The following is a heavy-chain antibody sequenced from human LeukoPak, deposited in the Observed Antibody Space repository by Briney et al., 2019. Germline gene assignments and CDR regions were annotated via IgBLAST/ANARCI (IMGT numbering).Heavy chain of an antibody. J-gene: IGHJ4*02. CDR3: ARDGESGYSGYLDFGFDY. Sequence: SETLSLTCNVSGGSISSYYWSWIRQPPGKGLEWIGYIYYSGSTNCNPSLKSRVTISVDTSKNQFSLKLSSVTAADTAVYYCARDGESGYSGYLDFGFDYWGQGILVTVSS. D-gene: IGHD5-12*01. CDR1: GGSISSYY. CDR2: IYYSGST. V-gene: IGHV4-59*01.